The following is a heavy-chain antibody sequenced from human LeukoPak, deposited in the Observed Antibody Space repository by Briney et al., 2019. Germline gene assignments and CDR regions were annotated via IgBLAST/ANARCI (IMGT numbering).Heavy chain of an antibody. CDR1: EFTFSSCA. Sequence: GGSLRLSCAASEFTFSSCAMSWVRQAPGEGLEWVANINEDGSQKYYADSVKGRFTISRDNAKNSVHLQMDSLRVEDTAFYYCVPRDEDWGQGILVTVSS. CDR2: INEDGSQK. CDR3: VPRDED. V-gene: IGHV3-7*03. J-gene: IGHJ4*02.